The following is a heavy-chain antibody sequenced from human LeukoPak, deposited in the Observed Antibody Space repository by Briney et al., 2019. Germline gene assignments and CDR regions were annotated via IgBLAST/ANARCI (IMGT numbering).Heavy chain of an antibody. Sequence: PSETLSLTCTVSGGSISSYYWSWIRQPPGKGLEWIGYIYYSGGTNYNPSLKSRVTISVDTSKNQFSLKLSSVTAADTAVYYCARLLRYFDSPYMDVWGKGTTVTISS. CDR2: IYYSGGT. J-gene: IGHJ6*03. CDR3: ARLLRYFDSPYMDV. V-gene: IGHV4-59*12. D-gene: IGHD3-9*01. CDR1: GGSISSYY.